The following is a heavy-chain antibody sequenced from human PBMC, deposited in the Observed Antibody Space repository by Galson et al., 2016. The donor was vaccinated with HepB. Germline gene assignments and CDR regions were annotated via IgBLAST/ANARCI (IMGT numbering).Heavy chain of an antibody. D-gene: IGHD6-19*01. V-gene: IGHV4-61*01. Sequence: SETLSLTCSVSGDSVSSENCYWNWIRQSPGKRLEWIGYIHYSGSTHYNPSLKSRVTISVDTSKNQFSLKLSAVTAADTAVYYCARERRQWLVYDMDVWGKGTTVTVSS. J-gene: IGHJ6*03. CDR3: ARERRQWLVYDMDV. CDR2: IHYSGST. CDR1: GDSVSSENCY.